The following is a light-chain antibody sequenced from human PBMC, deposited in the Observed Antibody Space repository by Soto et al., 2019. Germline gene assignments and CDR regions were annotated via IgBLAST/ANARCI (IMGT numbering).Light chain of an antibody. Sequence: ETAMAQSPATLSLSPGERATLSCRASQSVSSNLAWYQQKPGQAPRLLIYGASTRATGIASRFSGSGSGTAFTLTISSLQSEDFAIYYCQQYNNWPRTFGQGTKVEIK. CDR3: QQYNNWPRT. CDR1: QSVSSN. J-gene: IGKJ1*01. CDR2: GAS. V-gene: IGKV3-15*01.